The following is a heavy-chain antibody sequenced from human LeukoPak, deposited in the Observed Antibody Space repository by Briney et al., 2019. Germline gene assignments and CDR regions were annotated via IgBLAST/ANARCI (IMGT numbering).Heavy chain of an antibody. D-gene: IGHD4-11*01. CDR1: GFTFSNYA. CDR2: ISYDGTNK. Sequence: GRSLRLSCAASGFTFSNYAIHWVRQAPGKWLEWVAAISYDGTNKYYADSVKGRFTISRDNSKNTLYLQMNSLRPEDTALYYCARDHDYNNHDFDYWGQGTLVTVSS. V-gene: IGHV3-30*04. J-gene: IGHJ4*02. CDR3: ARDHDYNNHDFDY.